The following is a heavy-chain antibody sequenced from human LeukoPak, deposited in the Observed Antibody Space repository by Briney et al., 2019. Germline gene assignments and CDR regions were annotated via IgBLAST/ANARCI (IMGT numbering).Heavy chain of an antibody. CDR2: ISASGGST. CDR1: GFIFSNYG. J-gene: IGHJ6*03. CDR3: AKDWGLHTPIYYIDG. V-gene: IGHV3-23*01. D-gene: IGHD1-26*01. Sequence: GGSLRLSCAASGFIFSNYGMTWVRQAPGKGLEWVSIISASGGSTYYADPVKGRFTISRDNSNNTVYLQMNSLRADDTAVYYCAKDWGLHTPIYYIDGWGKGTTVIISS.